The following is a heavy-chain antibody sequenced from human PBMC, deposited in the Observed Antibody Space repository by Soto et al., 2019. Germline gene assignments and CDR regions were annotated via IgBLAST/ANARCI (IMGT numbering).Heavy chain of an antibody. CDR3: ARDRGWALGY. J-gene: IGHJ4*02. Sequence: QVQLQESRPGLVKPSETLSLTCTVSGGSISSYYWSWIRQPPGKGLEWIGITYYSGRTNYNPSLKSRVPISVDTSKNQFSLKLSSVTAADTAVYYCARDRGWALGYWGQGTLVTVSS. D-gene: IGHD1-26*01. V-gene: IGHV4-59*01. CDR1: GGSISSYY. CDR2: TYYSGRT.